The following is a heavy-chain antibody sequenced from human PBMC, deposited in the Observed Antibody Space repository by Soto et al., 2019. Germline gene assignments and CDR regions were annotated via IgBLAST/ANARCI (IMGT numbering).Heavy chain of an antibody. D-gene: IGHD3-16*01. Sequence: GGSLRLSCAASGFTFSNAWMNWVRQAPGKGLEWVGRIKSKTDGGTTDYAAPVKGRFTISRDDSKNTLYLQMNSLKTEDTAVYYCTTGPYVWGSYAMDVWGQGTTVTVSS. J-gene: IGHJ6*02. CDR3: TTGPYVWGSYAMDV. V-gene: IGHV3-15*07. CDR1: GFTFSNAW. CDR2: IKSKTDGGTT.